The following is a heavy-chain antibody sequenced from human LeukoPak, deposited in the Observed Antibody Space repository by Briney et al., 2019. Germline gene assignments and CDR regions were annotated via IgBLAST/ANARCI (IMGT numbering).Heavy chain of an antibody. CDR2: MFYSGST. CDR1: GGSISSFY. Sequence: PSETLSLTCTVPGGSISSFYWSWIRQPPGKGLEWIGYMFYSGSTNYNPSLRSRVTISIDTSKNQFSLKLSSVTVADTAVYYCAKITPGGASFDWWGQGTLVTVSS. J-gene: IGHJ4*02. CDR3: AKITPGGASFDW. D-gene: IGHD4-23*01. V-gene: IGHV4-59*01.